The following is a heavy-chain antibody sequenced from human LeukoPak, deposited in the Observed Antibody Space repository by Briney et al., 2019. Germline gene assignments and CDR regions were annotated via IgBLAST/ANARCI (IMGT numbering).Heavy chain of an antibody. Sequence: SETLSLTCTVSGDSISSSPYYWGWVRQPPGKGLEWIGSIYYIGSTHYNPSLKRRVTISVDTSKNQFSLKLSSVTAADTALYFCARDDTYFYDSSGHGFDFWGQGTLVTVSS. CDR2: IYYIGST. CDR1: GDSISSSPYY. V-gene: IGHV4-39*07. CDR3: ARDDTYFYDSSGHGFDF. D-gene: IGHD3-22*01. J-gene: IGHJ4*02.